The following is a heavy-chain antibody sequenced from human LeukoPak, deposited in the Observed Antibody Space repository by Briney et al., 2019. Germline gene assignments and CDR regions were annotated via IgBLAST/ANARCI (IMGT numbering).Heavy chain of an antibody. CDR1: GGSFSGYY. J-gene: IGHJ4*02. V-gene: IGHV4-34*01. D-gene: IGHD6-6*01. CDR2: ITHSGST. Sequence: SETLSLTCAVYGGSFSGYYWSWIRQPPGKGLEWIGEITHSGSTNYHPSLKSRVVISVDTSTNQISLKLSSVTAADTAVYYCARGSRYSSSSGTIDYWGQGTLVTVSS. CDR3: ARGSRYSSSSGTIDY.